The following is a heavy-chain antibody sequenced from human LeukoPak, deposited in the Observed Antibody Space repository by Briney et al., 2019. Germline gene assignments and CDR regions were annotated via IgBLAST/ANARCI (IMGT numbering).Heavy chain of an antibody. CDR1: GFTFSSYG. V-gene: IGHV3-30*02. J-gene: IGHJ6*03. Sequence: GGAPRLFCAASGFTFSSYGMHWVRQAPGEGVGGGAFLRHGGRDKYYADSLKGRFTISRDNSKNTLYLQMNSLRAEDTAVYYCARVMKGSERLTMVRGVIIKTAGLYYMDVWGKGTTVTVSS. CDR2: LRHGGRDK. CDR3: ARVMKGSERLTMVRGVIIKTAGLYYMDV. D-gene: IGHD3-10*01.